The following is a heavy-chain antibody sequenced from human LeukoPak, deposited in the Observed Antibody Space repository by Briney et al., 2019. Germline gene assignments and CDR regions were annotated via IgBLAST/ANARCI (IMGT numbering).Heavy chain of an antibody. J-gene: IGHJ4*02. CDR2: ISGSGGST. CDR1: GFTFSSYA. CDR3: AKSPYDFWSGYFDY. D-gene: IGHD3-3*01. V-gene: IGHV3-23*01. Sequence: GGSLRLSCAASGFTFSSYAMSWVGQAPGKGLEGVSAISGSGGSTYYADSVKGRFTISRDNSKNTLYLQMNSLRAEDTAVYYCAKSPYDFWSGYFDYWGQGTLVTVSS.